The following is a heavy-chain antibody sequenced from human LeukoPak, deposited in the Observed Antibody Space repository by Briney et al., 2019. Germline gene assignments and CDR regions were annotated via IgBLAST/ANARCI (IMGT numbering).Heavy chain of an antibody. CDR1: GITVSSDY. CDR3: TRGIGRSWSLDN. Sequence: GGALRLSCAASGITVSSDYMNWVRQAPGKGLEWVSLIYNNGNTYYADSVRGRFTISRDNSKNTLYLQMNSLRAEDTAMYYCTRGIGRSWSLDNWGQGTLVTVSS. CDR2: IYNNGNT. D-gene: IGHD3-10*01. V-gene: IGHV3-53*01. J-gene: IGHJ4*02.